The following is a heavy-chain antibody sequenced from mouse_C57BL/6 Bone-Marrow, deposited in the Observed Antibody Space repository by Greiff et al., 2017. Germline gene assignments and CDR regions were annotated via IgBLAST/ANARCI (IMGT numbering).Heavy chain of an antibody. Sequence: EVQLKESGGGLVKPGGSLKLSCAASGFTFSSYAMSWVRQTPEKRLEWVATISDGGSYTYYPDNVKGRFTISRDNAKNNLYLQMSHLKSEDTAMYYCARDEGIITTVVRHAMDYWGQGTSVTVSS. D-gene: IGHD1-1*01. CDR1: GFTFSSYA. CDR3: ARDEGIITTVVRHAMDY. J-gene: IGHJ4*01. CDR2: ISDGGSYT. V-gene: IGHV5-4*01.